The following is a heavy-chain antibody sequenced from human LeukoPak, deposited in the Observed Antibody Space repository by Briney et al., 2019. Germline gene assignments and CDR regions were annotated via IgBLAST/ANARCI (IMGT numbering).Heavy chain of an antibody. CDR3: ARGPLPDPDYYDSSGYPFDY. V-gene: IGHV1-8*02. J-gene: IGHJ4*02. Sequence: ASVKVSCKASGYTFTGYYMHWVRQAPGRGLEWMGWMNPNSGNTGYAQKFQGRVTMTRDTSISTAYMELSSLRSEDTAVYYCARGPLPDPDYYDSSGYPFDYWGQGTLVTVSS. D-gene: IGHD3-22*01. CDR2: MNPNSGNT. CDR1: GYTFTGYY.